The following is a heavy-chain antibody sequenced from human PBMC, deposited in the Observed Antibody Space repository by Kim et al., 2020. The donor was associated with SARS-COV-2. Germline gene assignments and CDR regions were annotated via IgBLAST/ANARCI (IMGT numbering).Heavy chain of an antibody. V-gene: IGHV3-74*03. J-gene: IGHJ4*02. CDR2: DGTNT. Sequence: DGTNTSRADSARARFTISRNNSKNMVYLQMNSLGAEDTALYYCTTAFEYWGQGTLVTVSS. CDR3: TTAFEY.